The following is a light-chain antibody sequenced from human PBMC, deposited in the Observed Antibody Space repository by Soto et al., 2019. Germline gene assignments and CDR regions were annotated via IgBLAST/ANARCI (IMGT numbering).Light chain of an antibody. CDR3: QQGHSFPYT. CDR1: QGISSW. Sequence: DIQMTQSPSSVSASVGDRVTITCRASQGISSWLAWYQQTPGKPPKLLIYAAGSLQSGVPSRFSGSRSGTDFKLTISSLQPEDFATYYCQQGHSFPYTFGQRTKLYIK. CDR2: AAG. J-gene: IGKJ2*01. V-gene: IGKV1-12*01.